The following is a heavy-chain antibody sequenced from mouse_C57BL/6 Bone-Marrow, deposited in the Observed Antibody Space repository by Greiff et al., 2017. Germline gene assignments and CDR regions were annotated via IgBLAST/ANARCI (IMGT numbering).Heavy chain of an antibody. V-gene: IGHV1-80*01. D-gene: IGHD1-1*01. J-gene: IGHJ1*03. CDR2: IYPGDGDT. Sequence: QVQLQQSGAELVKPGASVKISCKASGYAFSSYWMNWVKQRPGKGLEWIGQIYPGDGDTNYNGKFKGKATLTADKSSSTAYMQLSSLTSEYSAVYFCASAYYYGSSWYFDVWGTGTTVTVSS. CDR3: ASAYYYGSSWYFDV. CDR1: GYAFSSYW.